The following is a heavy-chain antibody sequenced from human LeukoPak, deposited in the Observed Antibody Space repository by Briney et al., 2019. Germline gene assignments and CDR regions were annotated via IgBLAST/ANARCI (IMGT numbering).Heavy chain of an antibody. CDR3: AIRDGHTDH. CDR1: GYTFTNYA. Sequence: ASVKVSCKASGYTFTNYAMHWVRQAPGQRPEWLGWISPGNGYAKYSQELQDRVLNTRDTSASTAYMELSSLRPEDMAIYYCAIRDGHTDHWGQGTLVTVSS. CDR2: ISPGNGYA. V-gene: IGHV1-3*03. D-gene: IGHD5-24*01. J-gene: IGHJ4*02.